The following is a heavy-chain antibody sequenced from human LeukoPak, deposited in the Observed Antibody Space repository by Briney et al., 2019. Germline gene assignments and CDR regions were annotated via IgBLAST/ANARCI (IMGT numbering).Heavy chain of an antibody. CDR2: IKHDGSEK. D-gene: IGHD3-22*01. V-gene: IGHV3-7*01. J-gene: IGHJ4*02. CDR1: GFTFSSYW. CDR3: ARDFYDSSGYYYDY. Sequence: GGSLRLSCAASGFTFSSYWMSWVRQAPGKGLEWVANIKHDGSEKYYVDSVKGRFTISRDNAKNSLFLQMNSLRAEDTAVYYCARDFYDSSGYYYDYWGQGTLVTVSS.